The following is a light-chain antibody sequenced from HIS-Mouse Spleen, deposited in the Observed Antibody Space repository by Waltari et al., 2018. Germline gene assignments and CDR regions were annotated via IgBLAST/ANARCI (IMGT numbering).Light chain of an antibody. J-gene: IGLJ2*01. CDR3: QAWDSSNVV. CDR2: QDS. V-gene: IGLV3-1*01. Sequence: SYELTQPPSVSVSPGQTAILTCSGDQLGDNYPCWYQQKPGQSPVLVIYQDSKRPSGIPERFSGSNSGNTATLTISGTQAMDEADYYCQAWDSSNVVFGGGTKLTVL. CDR1: QLGDNY.